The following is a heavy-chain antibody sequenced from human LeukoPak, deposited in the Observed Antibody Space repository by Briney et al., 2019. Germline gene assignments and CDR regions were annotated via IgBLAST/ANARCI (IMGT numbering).Heavy chain of an antibody. CDR3: ARVIAARPLWFDP. D-gene: IGHD6-6*01. CDR2: ISSSSSYI. V-gene: IGHV3-21*01. Sequence: PGGSLRLSRAASGFTFSSYSMNWVRQAPGKGLEWVSSISSSSSYIYYADSVKGRFTISRDNAKNSLYLQMNSLRAEDTAVYYCARVIAARPLWFDPWGQGTLVTVSS. J-gene: IGHJ5*02. CDR1: GFTFSSYS.